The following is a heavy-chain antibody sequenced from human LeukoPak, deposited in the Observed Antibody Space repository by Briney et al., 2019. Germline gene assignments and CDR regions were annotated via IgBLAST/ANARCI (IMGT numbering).Heavy chain of an antibody. D-gene: IGHD1-26*01. V-gene: IGHV4-30-4*08. CDR2: IYYSGST. CDR1: GGSISSTSYY. CDR3: ARVPRYSGSYPNWFDP. J-gene: IGHJ5*02. Sequence: PSETLSLTCTVSGGSISSTSYYWGWIRQPPGKGLEWIGYIYYSGSTYYNPSLKSRVTISVDTSKNQFSLKLSSVTAADTAVYYCARVPRYSGSYPNWFDPWGQGTLVTVSS.